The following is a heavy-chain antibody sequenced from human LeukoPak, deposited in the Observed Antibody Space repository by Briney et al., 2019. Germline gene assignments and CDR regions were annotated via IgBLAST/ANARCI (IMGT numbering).Heavy chain of an antibody. D-gene: IGHD6-19*01. V-gene: IGHV4-39*01. Sequence: SETLSLTCSVSGGSISISNYFWGWIRQPPGKGLEWISSRSSTGITHYHSSLESRISVSVETSKSQFSLRLTSLTAAGTAVYYCAFSGWFWGAFDYWGLGILVTVSS. CDR1: GGSISISNYF. CDR2: RSSTGIT. CDR3: AFSGWFWGAFDY. J-gene: IGHJ4*02.